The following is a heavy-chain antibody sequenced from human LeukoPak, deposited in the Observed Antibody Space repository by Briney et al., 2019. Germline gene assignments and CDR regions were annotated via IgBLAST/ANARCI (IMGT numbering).Heavy chain of an antibody. CDR2: ISSSGSTI. D-gene: IGHD6-13*01. V-gene: IGHV3-11*04. J-gene: IGHJ6*03. CDR3: ARDWGSISWYYYYYMDV. CDR1: GFTFSDYY. Sequence: GGSLRLSCAASGFTFSDYYMSWIRQAPGKGLEWVSYISSSGSTIYYADSVKGRFTMSRDNAKNSLYLQMNSLRAEDTAVYYCARDWGSISWYYYYYMDVWGKGTTVTVSS.